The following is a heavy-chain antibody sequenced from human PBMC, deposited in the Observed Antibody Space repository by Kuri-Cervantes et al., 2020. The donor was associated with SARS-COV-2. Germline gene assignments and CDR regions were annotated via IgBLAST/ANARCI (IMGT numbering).Heavy chain of an antibody. J-gene: IGHJ3*02. CDR1: GFVFDFYE. Sequence: GGSLRLSCLTSGFVFDFYEMNWVRQAPGKGLEWLAYISPTASTIYYSDSVRGRFTISRDNAQHAVYLHMKSLRADDTAVYYCARVRAMDMWGQGTMVTVSS. CDR3: ARVRAMDM. D-gene: IGHD2-2*01. CDR2: ISPTASTI. V-gene: IGHV3-48*03.